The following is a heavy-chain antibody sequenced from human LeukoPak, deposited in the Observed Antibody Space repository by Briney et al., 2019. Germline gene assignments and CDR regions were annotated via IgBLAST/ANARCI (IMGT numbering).Heavy chain of an antibody. CDR3: ARAVTMVYAPTPFDP. D-gene: IGHD2-8*01. V-gene: IGHV1-69*06. J-gene: IGHJ5*02. Sequence: SVKVSCKASGGTFSSYAISWVRQAPGQGLEWMGGIIPIFGTANYAQKFQGRVTITADKSTSTAYMELSSLRSEGTAVYYCARAVTMVYAPTPFDPWGQGTLVTVSS. CDR1: GGTFSSYA. CDR2: IIPIFGTA.